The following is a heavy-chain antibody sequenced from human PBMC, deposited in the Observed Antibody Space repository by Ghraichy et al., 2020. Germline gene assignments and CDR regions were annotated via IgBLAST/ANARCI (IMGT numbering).Heavy chain of an antibody. CDR2: IYHSGST. J-gene: IGHJ4*02. CDR1: GDSISSSY. CDR3: ARLNRGWYSVDY. D-gene: IGHD6-19*01. V-gene: IGHV4-59*08. Sequence: ETLSLTCTVSGDSISSSYWSWIRQPPGKGLEWIGYIYHSGSTNYNPSLKSRVSISVDTSKNQFSLKLTSVTAADTAVYYCARLNRGWYSVDYWGQGTLVTVSS.